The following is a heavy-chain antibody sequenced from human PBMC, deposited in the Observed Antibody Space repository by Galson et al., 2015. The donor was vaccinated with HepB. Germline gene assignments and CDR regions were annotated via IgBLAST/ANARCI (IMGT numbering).Heavy chain of an antibody. CDR2: IYYSGGT. V-gene: IGHV4-39*01. Sequence: ETLSLTCTVSGGSISSSYYYWDWIRQPPGKGLEWIGNIYYSGGTYYNPSLKSRVTISIDTSKNRFSLRLNSVTAADTAVYYCAKQSPNSNEFDFWGQGTLVTVSS. J-gene: IGHJ4*02. CDR1: GGSISSSYYY. CDR3: AKQSPNSNEFDF. D-gene: IGHD4-23*01.